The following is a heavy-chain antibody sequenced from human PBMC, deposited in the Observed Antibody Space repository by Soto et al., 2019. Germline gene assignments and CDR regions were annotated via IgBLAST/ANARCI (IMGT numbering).Heavy chain of an antibody. D-gene: IGHD2-21*02. CDR2: INAGNGNT. J-gene: IGHJ3*02. CDR3: ARDLRYCGGDCYSDAFDI. Sequence: GASMKVSCKASGYTFTSYAMHLVRQAPRQRLEWMGWINAGNGNTKYSQKFQGRVTITRDTSASTAYMELSSLRSEDTAVYYCARDLRYCGGDCYSDAFDIWGQGTMVTVSS. V-gene: IGHV1-3*01. CDR1: GYTFTSYA.